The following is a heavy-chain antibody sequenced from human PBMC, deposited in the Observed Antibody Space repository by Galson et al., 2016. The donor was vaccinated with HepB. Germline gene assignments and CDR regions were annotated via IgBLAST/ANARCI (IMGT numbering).Heavy chain of an antibody. CDR2: TGTGTRYK. V-gene: IGHV3-21*01. Sequence: SLRLSCAASGFTLRTYSLTWVRQAPGKGLEWVSSTGTGTRYKYYADSVQGRFTISRDDPGNSLYLQMDSLRPENTAVYFCAKSAEGLLRYSGLDVWGQGTTVTVSS. D-gene: IGHD2-21*02. CDR1: GFTLRTYS. CDR3: AKSAEGLLRYSGLDV. J-gene: IGHJ6*02.